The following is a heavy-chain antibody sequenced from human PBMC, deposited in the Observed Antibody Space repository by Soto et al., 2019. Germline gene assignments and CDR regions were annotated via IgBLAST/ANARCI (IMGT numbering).Heavy chain of an antibody. Sequence: SETLSLTCTVSGGSISSYYWSWIRQPPGKGLEWIAYIYYTGSTNYNPSLKSRVTISVDTSKNQISLKLSSVTTADTAVYYCARDGPFHYDSSAYYSVKSYFGMDVWGQGTTVTVSS. CDR3: ARDGPFHYDSSAYYSVKSYFGMDV. J-gene: IGHJ6*02. V-gene: IGHV4-59*01. CDR1: GGSISSYY. CDR2: IYYTGST. D-gene: IGHD3-22*01.